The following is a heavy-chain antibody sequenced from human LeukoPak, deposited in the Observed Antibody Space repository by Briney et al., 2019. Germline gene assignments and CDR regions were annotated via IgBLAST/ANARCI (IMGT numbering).Heavy chain of an antibody. V-gene: IGHV3-48*03. CDR2: ISSTNRII. Sequence: GGSLRLSCAASGFPFSSYEMNWVRQAPGKGLEWVSYISSTNRIINYADSVKGRFTSSRDNAKDSLYLQMNSLRVEDTAIYYCATADTVTTVGDYWGQGTLVTVSS. J-gene: IGHJ4*02. CDR3: ATADTVTTVGDY. D-gene: IGHD4-17*01. CDR1: GFPFSSYE.